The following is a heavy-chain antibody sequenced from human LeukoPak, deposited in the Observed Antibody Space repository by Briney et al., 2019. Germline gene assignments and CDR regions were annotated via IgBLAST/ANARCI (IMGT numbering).Heavy chain of an antibody. CDR1: GFTFSSYG. CDR2: IWYDGSNK. J-gene: IGHJ4*02. Sequence: PGGSLRLSCAASGFTFSSYGMHWVRQAPGKGLEWVAVIWYDGSNKYYADSVKGRFTISRDNSKNTLYLQMNSLRAEDTAVYYCARGNPTNYRDSLYYFDYWGQGTLVTVSS. V-gene: IGHV3-33*01. D-gene: IGHD4-17*01. CDR3: ARGNPTNYRDSLYYFDY.